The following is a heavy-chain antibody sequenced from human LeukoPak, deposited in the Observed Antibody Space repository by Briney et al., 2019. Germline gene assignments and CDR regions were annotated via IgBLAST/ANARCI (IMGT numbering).Heavy chain of an antibody. V-gene: IGHV3-30*04. J-gene: IGHJ6*02. CDR2: ISYDGSNK. CDR1: GFTFTRFA. Sequence: PGGSLRLSCAASGFTFTRFAMYWVRQAPGKGLEWVAVISYDGSNKYYADSVKGRFTISRDNSKNTVYLQMNSPRAEDTAVYYCARVGGDVLSGHRTGYYYAMDVWGQGTTVTVSS. D-gene: IGHD3-3*01. CDR3: ARVGGDVLSGHRTGYYYAMDV.